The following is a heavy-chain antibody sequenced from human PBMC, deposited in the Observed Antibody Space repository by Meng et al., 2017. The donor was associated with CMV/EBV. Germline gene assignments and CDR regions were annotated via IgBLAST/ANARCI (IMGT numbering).Heavy chain of an antibody. CDR2: INWDGGST. CDR3: ARGRSIVVVVAATPFDY. J-gene: IGHJ4*02. V-gene: IGHV3-20*03. D-gene: IGHD2-15*01. CDR1: FTFDDSG. Sequence: FTFDDSGISWVRQAPRKELECVSVINWDGGSTGYADSVKGRFTISRDNAKNSLYLQMNSLRAEDTALYYCARGRSIVVVVAATPFDYWGQGTLVTVSS.